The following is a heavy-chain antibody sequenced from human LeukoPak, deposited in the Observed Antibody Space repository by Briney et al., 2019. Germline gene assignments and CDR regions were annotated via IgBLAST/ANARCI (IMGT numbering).Heavy chain of an antibody. CDR1: GGSFSGYY. V-gene: IGHV4-34*01. D-gene: IGHD3-22*01. Sequence: SETLSLTCAVYGGSFSGYYWSWIRHPPGKGLEWIGEINHSGSTNYNPSLKSRVTISVDTSKNQFSLKLSSVTAADTAVYYCARQTRDSSAYYYYYYYMDVWGKGTTVTISS. CDR3: ARQTRDSSAYYYYYYYMDV. J-gene: IGHJ6*03. CDR2: INHSGST.